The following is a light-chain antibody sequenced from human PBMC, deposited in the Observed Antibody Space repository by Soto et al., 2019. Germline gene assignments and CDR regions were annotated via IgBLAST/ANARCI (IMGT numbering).Light chain of an antibody. CDR3: SSYTSSSPGV. J-gene: IGLJ2*01. V-gene: IGLV2-14*01. Sequence: QSALTQPASVSGSPGQSITISCTGTSSDVGGYNYVSWYQQHPGKAPKLMIYEVSNRPSGVSNRFSGSKSGNTASLTISGLQAEDGADYYCSSYTSSSPGVFGGGTKVTVL. CDR2: EVS. CDR1: SSDVGGYNY.